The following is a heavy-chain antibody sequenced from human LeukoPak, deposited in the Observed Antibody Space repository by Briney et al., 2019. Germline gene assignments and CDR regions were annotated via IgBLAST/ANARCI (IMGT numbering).Heavy chain of an antibody. CDR3: ARQSTSYDSSGYYYNY. CDR1: GYSFTSYW. V-gene: IGHV5-51*01. CDR2: IYPGDSDT. Sequence: RGESLKISCKGSGYSFTSYWIGWVRQVPGKGLEWMGIIYPGDSDTRYSPSFQGQATISSDKSISTAYLQWSSLKASDTAMYYCARQSTSYDSSGYYYNYWGQGTLVTVPS. J-gene: IGHJ4*02. D-gene: IGHD3-22*01.